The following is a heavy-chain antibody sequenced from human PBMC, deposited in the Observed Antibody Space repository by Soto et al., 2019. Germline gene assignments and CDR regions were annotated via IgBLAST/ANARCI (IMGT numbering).Heavy chain of an antibody. D-gene: IGHD2-2*01. V-gene: IGHV3-30*03. Sequence: LGLSCAASGFTFSSYVMHWVRQAPGKGLEWVAVISYDGSNKYYADSVRGRFTISRDNSKNTLYLQMNNLRAEDTAVYYCAYHCSSTNCYYDFWGQGTLVTVSS. J-gene: IGHJ4*02. CDR2: ISYDGSNK. CDR1: GFTFSSYV. CDR3: AYHCSSTNCYYDF.